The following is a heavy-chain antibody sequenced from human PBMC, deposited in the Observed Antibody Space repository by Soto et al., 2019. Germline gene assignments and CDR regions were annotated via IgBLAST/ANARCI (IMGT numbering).Heavy chain of an antibody. CDR3: VRVLNVAAAGTQNFGMDV. Sequence: QVQLVQSGAEVKKPGSSVKVSCKASGGTFSSYAISWVRQAPGQGLEWMGGIIPIFGTANYAQKFQGRVTITADESTSTAYMERSSLRSEDTAVYYCVRVLNVAAAGTQNFGMDVWGHRTTVTVSS. CDR2: IIPIFGTA. CDR1: GGTFSSYA. V-gene: IGHV1-69*01. J-gene: IGHJ6*02. D-gene: IGHD6-13*01.